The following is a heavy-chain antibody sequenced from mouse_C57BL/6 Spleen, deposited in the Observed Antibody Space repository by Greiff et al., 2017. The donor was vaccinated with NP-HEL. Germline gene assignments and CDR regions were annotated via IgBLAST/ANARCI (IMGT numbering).Heavy chain of an antibody. CDR1: GFTFTDYY. CDR3: ARYMTYGGSSYDAMDY. Sequence: EVKLVESGGGLVQPGGSLSLSCAASGFTFTDYYMSWVRQPPGKALEWLGFIRNKANGYTTEYSASVKGRFTISRDNSQSILYLQMNALRAEDSATYYCARYMTYGGSSYDAMDYWGQGTSVTVSS. CDR2: IRNKANGYTT. V-gene: IGHV7-3*01. J-gene: IGHJ4*01. D-gene: IGHD1-1*01.